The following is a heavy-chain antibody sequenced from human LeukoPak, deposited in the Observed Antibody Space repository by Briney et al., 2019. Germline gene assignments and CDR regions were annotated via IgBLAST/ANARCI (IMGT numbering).Heavy chain of an antibody. CDR3: ASNYGYYYDSSGYYPGYFDY. V-gene: IGHV3-11*01. CDR1: GFTFSDYY. Sequence: GGSLRLSCAASGFTFSDYYMSWIRQAPGKGLEWVSYISSSGSTIYYADSVKGRFTISRDNAKNSLYLQMNNLRAEDTAVYYCASNYGYYYDSSGYYPGYFDYWGQGTLVTVSS. J-gene: IGHJ4*02. CDR2: ISSSGSTI. D-gene: IGHD3-22*01.